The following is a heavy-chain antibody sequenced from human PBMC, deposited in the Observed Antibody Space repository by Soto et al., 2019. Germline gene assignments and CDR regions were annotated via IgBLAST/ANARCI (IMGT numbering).Heavy chain of an antibody. Sequence: ASVKVSCKASGYTFTSYYMHWVRQAPGQGLEWMGIINPSGGSTSYAQKFQGRVTMTRDTSTSTVYMEPSSLRSEDTAVYYCARDREVLTIFGVIIINNCFDPWGQGTLVTVSS. V-gene: IGHV1-46*01. CDR3: ARDREVLTIFGVIIINNCFDP. CDR1: GYTFTSYY. D-gene: IGHD3-3*01. J-gene: IGHJ5*02. CDR2: INPSGGST.